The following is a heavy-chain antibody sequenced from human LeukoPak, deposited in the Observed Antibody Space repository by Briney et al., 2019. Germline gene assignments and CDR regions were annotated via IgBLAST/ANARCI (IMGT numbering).Heavy chain of an antibody. D-gene: IGHD3-22*01. CDR3: ARVGYYESSGYYEY. V-gene: IGHV1-2*06. J-gene: IGHJ4*02. Sequence: AAVEVTLKCSGYTLTDYYMHGLRQPRGQGVEWMGRINANSGSTNYAQKFQGRVTITRDTSNSTVYMELSRLRYDDTAVYYCARVGYYESSGYYEYWGQGTLVTVSS. CDR2: INANSGST. CDR1: GYTLTDYY.